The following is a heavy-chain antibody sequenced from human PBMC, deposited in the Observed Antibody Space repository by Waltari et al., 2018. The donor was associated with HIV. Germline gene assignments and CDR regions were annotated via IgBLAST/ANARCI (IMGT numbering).Heavy chain of an antibody. J-gene: IGHJ4*02. V-gene: IGHV3-30*18. CDR1: GFTFSSYG. D-gene: IGHD3-22*01. Sequence: QVQLVESGGGVVQPGRSLRPSCAASGFTFSSYGMHWARQAPGKGLEWVAVISYDGSNKYYADSVKGRFTISRDNSKNTLYLQMNSLRAEDTAVYYCAKDPYYYDSSGYADYFDYWGQGTLVTVSS. CDR3: AKDPYYYDSSGYADYFDY. CDR2: ISYDGSNK.